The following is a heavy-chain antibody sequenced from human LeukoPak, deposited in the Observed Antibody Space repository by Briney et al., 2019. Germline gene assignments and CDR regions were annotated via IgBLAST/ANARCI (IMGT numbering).Heavy chain of an antibody. D-gene: IGHD6-13*01. CDR2: ISYDGSNK. CDR3: ASNPGIAAAGGNWFDP. J-gene: IGHJ5*02. Sequence: PGRSLRLSCAASGVTFSSYAMHWVRQAPGKGLEWVAVISYDGSNKYYADSVKGRFTISRDNSKNTLYLQMNSLRAEDTAVYYCASNPGIAAAGGNWFDPWGQGTLVTVSS. V-gene: IGHV3-30*01. CDR1: GVTFSSYA.